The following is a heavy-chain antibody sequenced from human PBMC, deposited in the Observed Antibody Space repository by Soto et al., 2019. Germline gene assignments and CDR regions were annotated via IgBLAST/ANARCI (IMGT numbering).Heavy chain of an antibody. V-gene: IGHV4-30-2*01. D-gene: IGHD3-3*01. Sequence: SETLSLTCAVSGGSVSSGGYSWGWIRQPPGKGLEWIGYIYHSGSTYYNSSLKTRVTISPDRSRNQFSLELASVTAADTAVYYCARMHDFWSGYIDYWGQGALVTVSS. CDR1: GGSVSSGGYS. CDR2: IYHSGST. J-gene: IGHJ4*02. CDR3: ARMHDFWSGYIDY.